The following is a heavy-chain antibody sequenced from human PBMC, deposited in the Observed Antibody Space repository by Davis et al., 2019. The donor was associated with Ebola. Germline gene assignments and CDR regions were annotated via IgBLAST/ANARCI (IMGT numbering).Heavy chain of an antibody. CDR3: ARAPEYSISFDY. J-gene: IGHJ4*02. CDR1: GFTFSSYG. CDR2: IWYDGSNK. V-gene: IGHV3-33*01. Sequence: PAGSLTLSCAASGFTFSSYGMYWVRQAPGKGLEWVAVIWYDGSNKYYADSVKGRFTISRDNSKNTLYLQMNSLRAEDTAVYYCARAPEYSISFDYWGQGTLVTVSS. D-gene: IGHD6-6*01.